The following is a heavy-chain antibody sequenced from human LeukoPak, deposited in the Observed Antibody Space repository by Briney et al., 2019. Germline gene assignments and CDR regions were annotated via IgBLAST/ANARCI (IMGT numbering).Heavy chain of an antibody. J-gene: IGHJ5*02. CDR3: ARADRLHGGPYLIGP. V-gene: IGHV1-2*02. CDR2: INPNSGGT. Sequence: APVKVSCKTSGYSFTDYYMHWVRQAPGQGLEWMGWINPNSGGTSSAQKFQGRVTMTRDTSISTVYMEVSWLTSDDTAIYYCARADRLHGGPYLIGPWGQGTLVTVSS. D-gene: IGHD2-21*01. CDR1: GYSFTDYY.